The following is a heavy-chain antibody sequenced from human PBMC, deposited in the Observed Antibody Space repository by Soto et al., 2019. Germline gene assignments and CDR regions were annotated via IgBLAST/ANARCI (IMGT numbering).Heavy chain of an antibody. CDR2: IYYSGST. Sequence: SETLSLTCTVSGGSISSSSYYWGWIRQPPGKGLEWIGSIYYSGSTYYNPSLKSRVTISVDTSKNQFSLKLSSVTAADTAVYYCARRSSGWSSYYYYYGMDVWGQGTTVT. V-gene: IGHV4-39*01. CDR3: ARRSSGWSSYYYYYGMDV. J-gene: IGHJ6*02. CDR1: GGSISSSSYY. D-gene: IGHD6-19*01.